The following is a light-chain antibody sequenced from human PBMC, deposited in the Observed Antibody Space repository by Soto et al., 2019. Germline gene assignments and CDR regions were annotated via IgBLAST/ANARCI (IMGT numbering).Light chain of an antibody. CDR3: QQYYNWPRT. J-gene: IGKJ5*01. Sequence: DTVMTQSPDSLAVSLGERATINCKSSQSVFHSANNMNYLAWYQQKPGQSPKLLISWASIRDSGVPDRFSGSGSGTDFSLTINSLQAEDSAVYYCQQYYNWPRTFGQGTRLEIQ. V-gene: IGKV4-1*01. CDR2: WAS. CDR1: QSVFHSANNMNY.